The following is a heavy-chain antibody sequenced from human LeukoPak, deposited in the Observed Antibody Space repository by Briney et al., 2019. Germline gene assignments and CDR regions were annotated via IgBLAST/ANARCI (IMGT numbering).Heavy chain of an antibody. D-gene: IGHD3-16*01. CDR1: GGSISSCY. Sequence: SETLSLTCTVSGGSISSCYWSWIRQPPGKGLEWIGYIYYSGSTNYNPSLKSRVTISVDTSKNQFSLKLSSVTAADTAVYYCASGGRTTTSRAFDIWGQGTMVTVSS. CDR3: ASGGRTTTSRAFDI. V-gene: IGHV4-59*08. J-gene: IGHJ3*02. CDR2: IYYSGST.